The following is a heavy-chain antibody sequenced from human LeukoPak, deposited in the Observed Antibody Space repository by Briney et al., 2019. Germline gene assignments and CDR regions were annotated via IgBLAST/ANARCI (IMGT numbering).Heavy chain of an antibody. CDR2: INPNSGGT. V-gene: IGHV1-2*02. J-gene: IGHJ4*02. D-gene: IGHD6-13*01. CDR3: ARGNTIAAKYYFDY. CDR1: GYTFTGSY. Sequence: ASVKVSCKASGYTFTGSYMHWVRQAPGQGLEWMGWINPNSGGTNYAQKFQGRVTMTRDTSISTAYMELSRLRSDDTAVYYCARGNTIAAKYYFDYWGQGTLVTVSS.